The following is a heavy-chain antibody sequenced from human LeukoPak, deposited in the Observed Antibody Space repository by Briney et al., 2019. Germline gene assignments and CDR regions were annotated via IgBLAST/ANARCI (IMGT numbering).Heavy chain of an antibody. Sequence: ASVKVSCKASGGTFSSYAISWVRQAPGQGLEWMGGIIPIFGTANYAQKFQGRVTITADESTSTAYMELSSLRSEDTAVYYCARGLGYSYGPTGKQYFDYWGQGTLVTVFS. CDR3: ARGLGYSYGPTGKQYFDY. CDR1: GGTFSSYA. CDR2: IIPIFGTA. V-gene: IGHV1-69*13. J-gene: IGHJ4*02. D-gene: IGHD5-18*01.